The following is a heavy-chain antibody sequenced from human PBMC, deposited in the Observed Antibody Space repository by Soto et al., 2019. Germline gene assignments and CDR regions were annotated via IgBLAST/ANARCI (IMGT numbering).Heavy chain of an antibody. CDR1: GGSISSGDYY. V-gene: IGHV4-30-4*01. CDR2: IYYSAST. D-gene: IGHD5-12*01. CDR3: ARGPGRRDGYNYPDY. Sequence: PSETLSLTCTVSGGSISSGDYYWSWIRQPPGTGLEWIGYIYYSASTYYNPSLNSRVTISVDTSKNQFSLKLSSVTAADTAVYYCARGPGRRDGYNYPDYWGQGTLVTVSS. J-gene: IGHJ4*02.